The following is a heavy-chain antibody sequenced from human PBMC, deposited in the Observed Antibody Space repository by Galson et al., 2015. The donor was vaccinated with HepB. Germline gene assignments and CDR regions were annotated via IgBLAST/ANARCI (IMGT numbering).Heavy chain of an antibody. CDR1: GYTFTSYY. D-gene: IGHD3-10*01. J-gene: IGHJ5*02. V-gene: IGHV1-46*04. CDR3: ARGNYGSGSYYNGGFDWFDP. Sequence: SVKVSCKASGYTFTSYYMHWVRQAPGQGLEWMGIINPSGGSTSYAQKLQGRVTMTRDTSTSTVYMELSSLRSEDTAVYYCARGNYGSGSYYNGGFDWFDPWGQGTLVTVSS. CDR2: INPSGGST.